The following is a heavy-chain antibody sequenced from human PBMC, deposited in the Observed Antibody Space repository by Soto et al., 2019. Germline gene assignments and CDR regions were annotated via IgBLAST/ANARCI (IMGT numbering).Heavy chain of an antibody. Sequence: QVQLQQWGAGLLKPSETLSLTCAVYGGSFNDYYWSWIRQTPGKGLEWIGEIKHSGGTNYNPSHKSRVTISVDTSRYQCSLKLRSVTAADTAVYDCARGGFYYEERYWYFDLWGRGTLVTVSS. CDR2: IKHSGGT. J-gene: IGHJ2*01. CDR1: GGSFNDYY. D-gene: IGHD1-26*01. V-gene: IGHV4-34*01. CDR3: ARGGFYYEERYWYFDL.